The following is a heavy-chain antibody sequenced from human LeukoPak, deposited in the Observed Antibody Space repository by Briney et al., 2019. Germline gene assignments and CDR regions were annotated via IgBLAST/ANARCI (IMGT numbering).Heavy chain of an antibody. D-gene: IGHD6-19*01. CDR3: ARDRAGPDY. Sequence: GGSLRLSCAASGFTFSNYWMHWVRQAPGKGLVWVSRIHSDGSSTVYAVSVRGRSTISRDNAKNTLYLQMNSLRAEDTAVYYCARDRAGPDYWGQGTLVTVSS. CDR1: GFTFSNYW. J-gene: IGHJ4*02. V-gene: IGHV3-74*01. CDR2: IHSDGSST.